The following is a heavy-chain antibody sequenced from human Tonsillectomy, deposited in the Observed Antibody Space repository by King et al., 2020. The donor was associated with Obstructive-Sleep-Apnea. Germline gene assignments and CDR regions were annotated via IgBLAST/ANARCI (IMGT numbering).Heavy chain of an antibody. V-gene: IGHV3-30-3*01. J-gene: IGHJ5*02. CDR1: GFTFSSYA. Sequence: VQLVESGGGVVQPGRSLRLSCAASGFTFSSYAMHWVRQAPGKGLEWVAVISYDGNNKYYADSVKGRFTISRDNSKNTLYLQMNNLRTADTAVYYCASLIPRRNNWFDPWGQGTLVTVSS. CDR2: ISYDGNNK. D-gene: IGHD2-21*01. CDR3: ASLIPRRNNWFDP.